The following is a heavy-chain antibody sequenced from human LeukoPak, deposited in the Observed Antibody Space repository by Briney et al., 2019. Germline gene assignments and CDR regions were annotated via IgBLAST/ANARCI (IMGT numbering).Heavy chain of an antibody. CDR3: ARDPNGDYIGAFDF. J-gene: IGHJ3*01. D-gene: IGHD4-17*01. V-gene: IGHV3-23*01. CDR1: GFTFTNYA. CDR2: ISGRGT. Sequence: GGSLRLSCAASGFTFTNYALIWVRQAPGKGLEWVSAISGRGTVYADAVKGRFTVSRDNSKNTLYLQMNSLRAEDTAVYYCARDPNGDYIGAFDFRGQGTMVTLSS.